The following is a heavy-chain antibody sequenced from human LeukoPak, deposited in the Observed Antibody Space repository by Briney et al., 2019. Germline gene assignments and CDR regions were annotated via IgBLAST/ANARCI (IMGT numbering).Heavy chain of an antibody. Sequence: IPSETLSLTCTVSGGSISSSSYYWGWIRQPPGKGLEWNGSIYYSGSTYYNPSLKSRVTISVDTSKNQFSLKLSSVTAADTAVYYCARTPHRLKYYDFWSGNNWGQGTLVTVSS. J-gene: IGHJ4*02. CDR3: ARTPHRLKYYDFWSGNN. CDR1: GGSISSSSYY. V-gene: IGHV4-39*01. D-gene: IGHD3-3*01. CDR2: IYYSGST.